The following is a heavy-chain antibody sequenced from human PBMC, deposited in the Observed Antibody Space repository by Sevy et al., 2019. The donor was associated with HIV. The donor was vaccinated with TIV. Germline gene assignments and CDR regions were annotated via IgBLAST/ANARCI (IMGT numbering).Heavy chain of an antibody. V-gene: IGHV4-59*08. CDR1: GGSISSYY. D-gene: IGHD3-3*01. CDR3: ARHNKHYDFWSDLNWFDP. CDR2: IYYSGST. Sequence: SETLSLTCTVSGGSISSYYWSWIRQPTGKGLEWIGYIYYSGSTNYNPSLKSRVTISVDTSKNQFSLKLSSVTAADTAVYYCARHNKHYDFWSDLNWFDPWGQGTLVTVSS. J-gene: IGHJ5*02.